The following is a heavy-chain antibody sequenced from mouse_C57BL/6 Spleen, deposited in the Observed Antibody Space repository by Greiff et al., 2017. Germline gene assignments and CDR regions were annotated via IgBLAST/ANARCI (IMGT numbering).Heavy chain of an antibody. D-gene: IGHD1-2*01. CDR3: VREGGITTAGYFDV. Sequence: EVQVVESGGGLVQPKGSLKLSCAASGFTFNTYAMHWVRQAPGKGLEWVARIRSKSSNYATYYADSVKDRFTISRDDSQSMLYLQMNNLKTEDTAMYYCVREGGITTAGYFDVWGTGTTVTVSS. V-gene: IGHV10-3*01. CDR2: IRSKSSNYAT. J-gene: IGHJ1*03. CDR1: GFTFNTYA.